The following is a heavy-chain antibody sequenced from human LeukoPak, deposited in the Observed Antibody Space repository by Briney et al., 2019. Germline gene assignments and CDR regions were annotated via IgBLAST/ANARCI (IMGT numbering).Heavy chain of an antibody. CDR3: ARGSVLGYYFEY. J-gene: IGHJ4*02. CDR2: IPDSGSAR. D-gene: IGHD3-10*02. V-gene: IGHV3-48*04. CDR1: GFKFGDYN. Sequence: GGSLRLSCVASGFKFGDYNMHWVRHPPGKGLEWVAFIPDSGSARYYADSVKGRFSVSRDNAKNSVYLQMNSLRPEDTARYYCARGSVLGYYFEYWGQGTLVTVSS.